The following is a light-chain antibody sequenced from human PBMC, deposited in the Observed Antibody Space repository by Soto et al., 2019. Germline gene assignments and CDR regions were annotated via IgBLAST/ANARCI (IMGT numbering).Light chain of an antibody. V-gene: IGLV2-23*02. CDR1: SGDVGGYNL. J-gene: IGLJ1*01. CDR2: EVT. CDR3: CSYAGSYTHYI. Sequence: QSVLTQPASVSGSPGQSITIPCTGTSGDVGGYNLVSWYQQHPGKAPKLMIYEVTERPSGVPDRISGSKSGNTASLTISGLQAEDEADYYCCSYAGSYTHYIFGTGTKVTVL.